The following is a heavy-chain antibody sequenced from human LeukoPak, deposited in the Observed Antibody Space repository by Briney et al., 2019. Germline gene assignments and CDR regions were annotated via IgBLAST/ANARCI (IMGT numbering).Heavy chain of an antibody. CDR1: GGSFSGYY. CDR2: INHSGST. CDR3: ARALKIPGYCSSTSCPPFYYYYYMDV. V-gene: IGHV4-34*01. J-gene: IGHJ6*03. D-gene: IGHD2-2*01. Sequence: SETLSLTCAVYGGSFSGYYWSWIRQPPGKGLEWIGEINHSGSTNCNPSLKSRVTISVDTSKNQFSLKLSSVTAADTAVYYCARALKIPGYCSSTSCPPFYYYYYMDVWGKGTTVTVSS.